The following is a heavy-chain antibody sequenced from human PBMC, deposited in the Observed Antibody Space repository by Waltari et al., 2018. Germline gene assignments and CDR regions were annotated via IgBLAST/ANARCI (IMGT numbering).Heavy chain of an antibody. CDR1: GFTFIADG. Sequence: EVQLVESGGGMLRPGGSLRLSCAASGFTFIADGPPWVRKVPGKGLEWVSGINWSGARTSYADSVMGRFTVSRDNAMNSLYLEMSSLRAEDTALYYCVREVFGSGWRESYFFDYWGQGTVVTVSS. V-gene: IGHV3-20*04. J-gene: IGHJ4*02. D-gene: IGHD6-19*01. CDR3: VREVFGSGWRESYFFDY. CDR2: INWSGART.